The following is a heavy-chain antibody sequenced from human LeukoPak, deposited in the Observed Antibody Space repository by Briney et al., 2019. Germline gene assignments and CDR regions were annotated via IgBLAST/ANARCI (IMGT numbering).Heavy chain of an antibody. V-gene: IGHV4-4*07. CDR2: IHTSGIT. Sequence: SETLSLTCTVSGGSISSHYWSWLRQPAGKGLEYIGRIHTSGITKYNPSLKSGVTMSGDTSKNQFYLTLRSVSAADTSVYYCAMDLGINYVYFDYCGQGSLVTVSS. D-gene: IGHD1-7*01. J-gene: IGHJ4*02. CDR3: AMDLGINYVYFDY. CDR1: GGSISSHY.